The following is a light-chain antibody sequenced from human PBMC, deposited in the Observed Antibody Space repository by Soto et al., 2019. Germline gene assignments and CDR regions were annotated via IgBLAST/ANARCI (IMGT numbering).Light chain of an antibody. Sequence: SYELTQAPSVSVAPGQTARITCGGNNIGSKSVHWYQHKSGQAPVMVVYGDDDRPSGIPERFSGSNSGDTATLTISSVEAGDEADYSCQVWDSSSEHVVFGGGTKVTVL. V-gene: IGLV3-21*02. J-gene: IGLJ2*01. CDR1: NIGSKS. CDR2: GDD. CDR3: QVWDSSSEHVV.